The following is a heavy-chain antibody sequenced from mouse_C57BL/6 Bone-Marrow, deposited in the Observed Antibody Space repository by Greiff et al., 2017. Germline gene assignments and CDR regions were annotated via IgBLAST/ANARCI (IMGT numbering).Heavy chain of an antibody. CDR1: GYSITSGYD. V-gene: IGHV3-1*01. D-gene: IGHD2-4*01. Sequence: DVKLQESGPGMVKPSQSLSLTCTVTGYSITSGYDWHWIRHFPGNKLEWMGYISYSGSTNYNPSLKSRISITHDTSKNHFFLKLNSVTTEDTATYYCARETGYDFYWYFDVWGTGTTVTVSS. CDR2: ISYSGST. CDR3: ARETGYDFYWYFDV. J-gene: IGHJ1*03.